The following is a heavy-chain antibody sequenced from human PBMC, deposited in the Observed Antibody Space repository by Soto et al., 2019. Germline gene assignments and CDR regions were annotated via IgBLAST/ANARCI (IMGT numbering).Heavy chain of an antibody. CDR3: ARIRGYWYGLDV. CDR2: ITGTGGDT. V-gene: IGHV3-23*01. J-gene: IGHJ6*02. Sequence: EVQLLESGGGLVQPGGSLRLSCAASGFPLSTYGMSWVRQAPGKGLEWVASITGTGGDTYYAASVKGRFTSSRDNSNNMLYLQMNSLRVEDTAVYYCARIRGYWYGLDVWGQGTTITVSS. CDR1: GFPLSTYG.